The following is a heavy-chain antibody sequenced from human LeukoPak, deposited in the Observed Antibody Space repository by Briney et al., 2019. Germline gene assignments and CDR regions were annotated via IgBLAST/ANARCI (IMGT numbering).Heavy chain of an antibody. CDR1: GYTFTSYY. CDR2: INPSGGST. CDR3: ARDAYYYDSSGYYSGWFDP. Sequence: GASVKVSCKASGYTFTSYYMHWVRQAPGQGLEWMGIINPSGGSTSYAQKFQGRVTMTRDTSTSTAYMELSSLRSEDTAVYYCARDAYYYDSSGYYSGWFDPWGQGTLVTVSS. D-gene: IGHD3-22*01. J-gene: IGHJ5*02. V-gene: IGHV1-46*01.